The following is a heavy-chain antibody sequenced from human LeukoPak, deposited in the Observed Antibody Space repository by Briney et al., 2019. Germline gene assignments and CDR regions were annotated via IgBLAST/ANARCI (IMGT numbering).Heavy chain of an antibody. Sequence: GESLKISCKGSGYSFTSYWIAWVRQMPGRGLEWMGIIYPGESDTRYSPSFQGQVTISTDKSISTAYLQWSSLKASDTAMYYCARQTFGDNSFDYWGQGTLVTVSS. CDR2: IYPGESDT. CDR3: ARQTFGDNSFDY. V-gene: IGHV5-51*01. CDR1: GYSFTSYW. J-gene: IGHJ4*02. D-gene: IGHD2-21*01.